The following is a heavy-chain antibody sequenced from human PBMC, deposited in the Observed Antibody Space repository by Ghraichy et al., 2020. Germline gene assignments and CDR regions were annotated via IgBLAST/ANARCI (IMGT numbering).Heavy chain of an antibody. D-gene: IGHD1-26*01. CDR1: GFTFSSYG. CDR3: AKDGAWEDGSYFDY. J-gene: IGHJ4*02. Sequence: GGSLRLSCAASGFTFSSYGMHWVRQAPGKGLEWVAVISYDGSNKYYADSVKGRFTISRDNSKNTLYLQMNSLRAEDTAVYYCAKDGAWEDGSYFDYWGQGTLVTVSS. CDR2: ISYDGSNK. V-gene: IGHV3-30*18.